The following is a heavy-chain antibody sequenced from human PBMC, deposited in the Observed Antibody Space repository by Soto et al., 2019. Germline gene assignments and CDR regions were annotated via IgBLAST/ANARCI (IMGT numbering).Heavy chain of an antibody. V-gene: IGHV3-74*01. CDR1: GFTFSTFW. CDR3: ARDFEY. J-gene: IGHJ4*02. CDR2: INSDGSST. Sequence: EVQLVESGGGLVQPGGSLRLSCEASGFTFSTFWMHWVRQAPGKGLVWVSRINSDGSSTYYADSVKGRVTISRDNAKNTLYLHLSSLRPEDTAVYYCARDFEYWGQGTLVPVSS.